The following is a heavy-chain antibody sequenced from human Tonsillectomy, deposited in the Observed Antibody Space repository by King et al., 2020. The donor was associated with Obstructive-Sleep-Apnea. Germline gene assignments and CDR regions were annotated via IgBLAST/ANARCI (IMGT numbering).Heavy chain of an antibody. V-gene: IGHV4-30-4*07. CDR2: IYYSGST. CDR1: GGSISSGGYS. D-gene: IGHD3-22*01. CDR3: ARDYYDSSGYSYYFDY. Sequence: QLQESGPGLVKPSQTLSLTCAVSGGSISSGGYSWSWIRQPPGKGLEWIGYIYYSGSTYYNPSLKSRVTISVDTSKNQFSLKLSSVTAADTAVYYCARDYYDSSGYSYYFDYWGQGTLVTVSS. J-gene: IGHJ4*02.